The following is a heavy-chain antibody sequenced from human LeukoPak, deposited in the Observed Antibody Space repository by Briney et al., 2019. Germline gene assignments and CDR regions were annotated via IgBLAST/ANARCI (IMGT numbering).Heavy chain of an antibody. J-gene: IGHJ6*03. Sequence: ASETLSLTCTVPGGSISSSSYYWGWIRQPPGKGLEWIGSIYYSGSTYYNPSLKSRVTISVDTSKNQFSLKLSSVTAADTAVYYCVSGGVAALYYYYYYYMDVWGKGTTVTISS. CDR2: IYYSGST. CDR3: VSGGVAALYYYYYYYMDV. D-gene: IGHD3-16*01. V-gene: IGHV4-39*01. CDR1: GGSISSSSYY.